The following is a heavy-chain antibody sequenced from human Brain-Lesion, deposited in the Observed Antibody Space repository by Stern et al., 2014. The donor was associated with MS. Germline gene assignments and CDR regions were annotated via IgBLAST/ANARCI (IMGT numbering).Heavy chain of an antibody. CDR3: ARMRYSGDYFIDY. CDR1: GFSLSIPGVG. Sequence: ESCAALVKTTQSLPLAGTFSGFSLSIPGVGVAWIRHPPGKTLEWLALVDWDDEKYYSTSLKTRLSIFKDTSKNQVVLTMTNMDPVDTATYYCARMRYSGDYFIDYWGQGTLVTVSS. J-gene: IGHJ4*02. D-gene: IGHD5-12*01. V-gene: IGHV2-70*01. CDR2: VDWDDEK.